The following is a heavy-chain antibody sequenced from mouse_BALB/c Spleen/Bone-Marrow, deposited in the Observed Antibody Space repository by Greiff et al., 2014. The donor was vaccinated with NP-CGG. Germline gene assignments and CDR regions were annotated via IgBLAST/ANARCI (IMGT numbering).Heavy chain of an antibody. D-gene: IGHD1-2*01. Sequence: DVQLQESGGGLVQPGGSRKLSCAASGFTFSSFGMHWVRQAPEKGLEWVAYINGGSNTIYYADTVKGRFTISRDNPKNTLFLQMTSLRSEDTAMYFCARGTTALRYFDVWGVGTTVTVSS. J-gene: IGHJ1*01. V-gene: IGHV5-17*02. CDR3: ARGTTALRYFDV. CDR1: GFTFSSFG. CDR2: INGGSNTI.